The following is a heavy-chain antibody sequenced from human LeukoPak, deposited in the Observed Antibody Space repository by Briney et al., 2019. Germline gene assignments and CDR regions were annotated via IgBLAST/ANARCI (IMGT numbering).Heavy chain of an antibody. D-gene: IGHD5-12*01. CDR1: GYLFPSYW. CDR2: IYPGDSDT. CDR3: ARLIVATNKIDY. V-gene: IGHV5-51*01. Sequence: GESLEISCQGSGYLFPSYWIGWVRQLPGKGLEWMGIIYPGDSDTRYSPSFQGQVTISADKSISTAYLQWSSLKASDTDMYYCARLIVATNKIDYWGQGTLVTVSS. J-gene: IGHJ4*02.